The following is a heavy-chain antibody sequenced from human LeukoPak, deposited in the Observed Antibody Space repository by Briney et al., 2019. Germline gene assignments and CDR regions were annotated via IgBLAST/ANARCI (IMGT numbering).Heavy chain of an antibody. V-gene: IGHV3-23*01. CDR2: LSFSGLTT. CDR3: ARPTSGWYAGGFDY. CDR1: GFTFSSYS. Sequence: PGGSLRLSCAASGFTFSSYSMNWVRQAPGKGLEWVSALSFSGLTTYYADSVRGRFTISRDNSKSTLYLQMNSLRAEDTALYYCARPTSGWYAGGFDYWGQGILVTVYS. D-gene: IGHD6-19*01. J-gene: IGHJ4*02.